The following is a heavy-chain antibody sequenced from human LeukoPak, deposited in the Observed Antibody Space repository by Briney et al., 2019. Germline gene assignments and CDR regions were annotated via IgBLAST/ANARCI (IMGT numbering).Heavy chain of an antibody. J-gene: IGHJ4*02. Sequence: GGSLRLSCAASGFTFSSFWMTWVRQAPGKGLEWVANIRQHGSEKYYVDSVKGRFTISRDNAKNSLYLQMNSLRAEDTAVYYCAKWELYSGFYYIDYWGQGTLATVSS. V-gene: IGHV3-7*01. CDR1: GFTFSSFW. D-gene: IGHD1-26*01. CDR3: AKWELYSGFYYIDY. CDR2: IRQHGSEK.